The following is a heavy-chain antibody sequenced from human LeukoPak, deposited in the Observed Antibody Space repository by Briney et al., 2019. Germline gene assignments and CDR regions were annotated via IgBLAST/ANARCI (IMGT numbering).Heavy chain of an antibody. Sequence: GGSLRLSCAASGFTVSSNYMSWVRQAPGKGLEWVSVIYSGGSTYYADSVKGRFTISRDNSKNTLYLQMNSLRAEDTAVYYCARVVHCSSTSCYHHWFDPWGQGTLVTVSS. J-gene: IGHJ5*02. CDR1: GFTVSSNY. D-gene: IGHD2-2*01. CDR3: ARVVHCSSTSCYHHWFDP. CDR2: IYSGGST. V-gene: IGHV3-66*01.